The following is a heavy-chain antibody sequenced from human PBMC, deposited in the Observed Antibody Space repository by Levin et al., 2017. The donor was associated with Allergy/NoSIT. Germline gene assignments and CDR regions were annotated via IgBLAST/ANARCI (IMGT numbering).Heavy chain of an antibody. V-gene: IGHV4-39*01. CDR3: ARLDIVIIPARIDT. J-gene: IGHJ5*02. CDR1: GGSITNNNYY. Sequence: SETLSLTCTVSGGSITNNNYYWGWIRQSPGRGLEWIGSIYYTGTTHYNPSFHSRVAISLDTSKNQFSLNLTSVTAADTAIYYCARLDIVIIPARIDTWGQGILVTVSS. CDR2: IYYTGTT. D-gene: IGHD2-2*03.